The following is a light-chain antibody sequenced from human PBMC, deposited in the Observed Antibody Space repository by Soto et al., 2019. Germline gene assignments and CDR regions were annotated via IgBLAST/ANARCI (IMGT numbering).Light chain of an antibody. CDR2: YHT. V-gene: IGLV3-21*04. CDR3: QVWDSSSDHVV. CDR1: EIGNKN. Sequence: SYELTQPPSVSVAPGKTATITCGGHEIGNKNVPWYQQKADQAPVLVIHYHTDRPSGIPERFSGSHSGNTATLTISRAEAGDEADYYCQVWDSSSDHVVFGGGTKLTVL. J-gene: IGLJ2*01.